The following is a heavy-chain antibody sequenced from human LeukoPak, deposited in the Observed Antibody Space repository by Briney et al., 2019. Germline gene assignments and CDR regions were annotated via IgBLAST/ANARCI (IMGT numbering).Heavy chain of an antibody. CDR2: ISWNSGSI. D-gene: IGHD6-19*01. CDR3: ARESGSSGRAGYFDH. J-gene: IGHJ4*02. CDR1: GFTFDDYA. Sequence: GGSLRLSCAASGFTFDDYAMHWVRQAPGKGLEWVSGISWNSGSIGYADSVKGRFTISRDNSKNTLYLEMDSLRDEDTAVYYGARESGSSGRAGYFDHWGQGTLVTVSS. V-gene: IGHV3-9*01.